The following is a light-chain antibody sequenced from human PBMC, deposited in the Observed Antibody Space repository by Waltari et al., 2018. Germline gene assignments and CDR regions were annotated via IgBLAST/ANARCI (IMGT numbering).Light chain of an antibody. CDR3: QSYDNTGRGSVL. Sequence: QSALTQPRPVSGSPGQAVTISCTGPRSAVGGWPYVSWSRQYPGSAPPALIYDVPKRPSGVPDRFSASKSDTSASLDIAGLQPDDEADYYCQSYDNTGRGSVLIGGGTRLTVL. V-gene: IGLV2-11*01. CDR1: RSAVGGWPY. CDR2: DVP. J-gene: IGLJ2*01.